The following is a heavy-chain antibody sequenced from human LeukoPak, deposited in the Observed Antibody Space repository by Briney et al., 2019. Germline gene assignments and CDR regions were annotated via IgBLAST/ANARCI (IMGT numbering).Heavy chain of an antibody. J-gene: IGHJ4*02. D-gene: IGHD6-13*01. CDR3: ARDFGSAAAIYEY. CDR2: INQNGVEM. Sequence: GGSLRLSCATSGFTFTNYWMTWVRQDPGKGLEWVANINQNGVEMYYVESVKGRFTISRDSGRNSLFLQMNSLRAEDTAVYYCARDFGSAAAIYEYWGQGTLVTVSS. CDR1: GFTFTNYW. V-gene: IGHV3-7*01.